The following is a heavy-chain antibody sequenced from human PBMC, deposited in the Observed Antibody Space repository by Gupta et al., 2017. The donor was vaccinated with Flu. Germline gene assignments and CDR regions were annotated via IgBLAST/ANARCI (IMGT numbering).Heavy chain of an antibody. CDR3: ARELGEGYYYGMDV. V-gene: IGHV3-21*01. J-gene: IGHJ6*02. CDR2: ISSTSSFI. Sequence: EGQLVESGGGLARPGGSLRLSCAASGFTFTYYTMNWVRQAPGKGLEWVSSISSTSSFIYYADSLKGRFTISRDNTKSSLYLQMNSLRDEDTAVYYCARELGEGYYYGMDVWGPGTTVTVSS. CDR1: GFTFTYYT.